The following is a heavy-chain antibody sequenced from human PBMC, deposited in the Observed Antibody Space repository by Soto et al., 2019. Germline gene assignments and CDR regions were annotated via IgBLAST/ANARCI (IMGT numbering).Heavy chain of an antibody. Sequence: SETLSLTCAVYGLSFGGYYWSWIRQPPGKGLEWIGEINHSGSTNYNPSLKSRVTISVDTSKNQFSLKLSSVTAADTAVYYCARGYGRGSYYMGSRFFHYWGQGTLVTVS. V-gene: IGHV4-34*01. CDR3: ARGYGRGSYYMGSRFFHY. D-gene: IGHD1-26*01. CDR1: GLSFGGYY. J-gene: IGHJ4*02. CDR2: INHSGST.